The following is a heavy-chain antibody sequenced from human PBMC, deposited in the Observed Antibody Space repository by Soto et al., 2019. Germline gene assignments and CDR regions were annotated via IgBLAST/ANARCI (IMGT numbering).Heavy chain of an antibody. CDR1: GFTFSTYS. CDR3: AKGRWDSGNHNSLYNY. V-gene: IGHV3-23*01. Sequence: EVQLLESGGGLVKPGGSLRLSCAASGFTFSTYSMTWVRQAPGKGLEWVSAISESSAVTHYADSVKGRFTISRDNPKNTLYLQMNSLRAEDTAVYYCAKGRWDSGNHNSLYNYWGQGTLVTVSS. J-gene: IGHJ4*02. CDR2: ISESSAVT. D-gene: IGHD1-26*01.